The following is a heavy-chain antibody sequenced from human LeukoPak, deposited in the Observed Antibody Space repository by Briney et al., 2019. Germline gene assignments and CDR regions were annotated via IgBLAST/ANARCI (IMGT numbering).Heavy chain of an antibody. Sequence: SETLSLTCAVYGGSFSGYYWSWIRQPPGKGLEWIGEINHSGSTNYNPSLKSRVTISVDTSKNQFSLKLSSVTAADTAVYYCARAPGSYYSRWFDPWGQGTLVTVSS. V-gene: IGHV4-34*01. CDR2: INHSGST. CDR1: GGSFSGYY. D-gene: IGHD1-26*01. CDR3: ARAPGSYYSRWFDP. J-gene: IGHJ5*02.